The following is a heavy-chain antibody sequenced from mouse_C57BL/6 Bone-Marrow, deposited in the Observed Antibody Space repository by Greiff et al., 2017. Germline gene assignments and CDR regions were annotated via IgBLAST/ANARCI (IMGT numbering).Heavy chain of an antibody. V-gene: IGHV5-9*01. J-gene: IGHJ2*01. CDR2: ISGGGGNT. CDR1: GFTFSSYT. Sequence: EVKVVESGGGLVKPGGSLKLSCAASGFTFSSYTMSWVRQTPEKRLEWVATISGGGGNTYYPDSVKGRFTISRDNAKNTLYLQMSSLRSEDTALYYCARRGGWTDYFDYWGQGTTLTVSS. CDR3: ARRGGWTDYFDY. D-gene: IGHD1-1*02.